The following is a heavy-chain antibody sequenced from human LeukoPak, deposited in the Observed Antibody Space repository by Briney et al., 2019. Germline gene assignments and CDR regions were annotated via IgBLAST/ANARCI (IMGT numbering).Heavy chain of an antibody. CDR2: IRWNSASI. D-gene: IGHD4-17*01. CDR1: GFSFDDYG. J-gene: IGHJ6*02. V-gene: IGHV3-9*01. CDR3: AKDIRGATVTDYGMDV. Sequence: GGSLRLSCAAAGFSFDDYGIDWVRQVPGEGLEWVSGIRWNSASIGYADSVKGRSSIWRDHAKNFLYLQMNSLRVEDPALYPCAKDIRGATVTDYGMDVSGQRTTVTLSS.